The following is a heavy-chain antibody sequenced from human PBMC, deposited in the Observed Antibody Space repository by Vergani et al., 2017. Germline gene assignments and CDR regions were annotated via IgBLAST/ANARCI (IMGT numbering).Heavy chain of an antibody. J-gene: IGHJ1*01. CDR3: ATTRKAVAGGGGYFQH. V-gene: IGHV3-30*03. D-gene: IGHD6-19*01. Sequence: QVQLVESGGGVVQPGRSLRLSCAASGFTFSSYGMHWVRQAPGKGLEWVAGISYDGSNKYYADSVRGRFNISRENSKNTLYLQLNSLSAEDTAVYYCATTRKAVAGGGGYFQHWGQGTLVTVSS. CDR1: GFTFSSYG. CDR2: ISYDGSNK.